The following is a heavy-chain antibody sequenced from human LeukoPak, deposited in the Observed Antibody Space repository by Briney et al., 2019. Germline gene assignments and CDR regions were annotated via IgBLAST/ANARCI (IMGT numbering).Heavy chain of an antibody. CDR1: GFAVTSHY. CDR2: ISDSGETR. CDR3: ARDVRGRTPLKLGMKWFDP. V-gene: IGHV3-11*01. J-gene: IGHJ5*02. Sequence: GGSLRLSCAASGFAVTSHYMSWVRQVPGKGLEWLAYISDSGETRKYADSVTGRFTISRDNAKNSVSLQMNSLRADDSGVYYCARDVRGRTPLKLGMKWFDPWGQGTRVIVSS. D-gene: IGHD7-27*01.